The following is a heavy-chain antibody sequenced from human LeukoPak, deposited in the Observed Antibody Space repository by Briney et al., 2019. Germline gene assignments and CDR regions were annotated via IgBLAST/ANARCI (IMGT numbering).Heavy chain of an antibody. Sequence: GGSLRLSCAASGFPFSDYYMNWVRQAPGKGLEWVSAISSSSTYIYYADSVKGRFTISRDNSKNTLYLQMNSLRAEDTAVYYCAKDRGCSSTSCYPRYWGQGTLVTVSS. CDR1: GFPFSDYY. CDR2: ISSSSTYI. J-gene: IGHJ4*02. D-gene: IGHD2-2*01. V-gene: IGHV3-21*04. CDR3: AKDRGCSSTSCYPRY.